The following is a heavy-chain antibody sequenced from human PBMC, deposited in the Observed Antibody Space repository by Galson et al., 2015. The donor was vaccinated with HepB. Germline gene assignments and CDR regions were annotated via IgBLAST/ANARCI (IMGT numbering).Heavy chain of an antibody. V-gene: IGHV3-23*01. J-gene: IGHJ4*02. CDR1: GFTFSAYA. D-gene: IGHD3-10*01. Sequence: SLRLSCAASGFTFSAYAMSWVRQGPGKGLEWVSIIIDSGGNTFYADSVKGRLTISRDTSKSTLYLQMNSLRAEDTAVYYCAKERVWGDRAFDNWGQGTLVTVSS. CDR2: IIDSGGNT. CDR3: AKERVWGDRAFDN.